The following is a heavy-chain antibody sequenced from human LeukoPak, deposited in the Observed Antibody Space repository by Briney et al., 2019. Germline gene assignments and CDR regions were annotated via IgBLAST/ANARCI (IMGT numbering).Heavy chain of an antibody. D-gene: IGHD3-22*01. Sequence: SETLSLTCAVYGGPFSGYYWSWIRQPPGKGLEWIGEINHSGSTNYNPSLKGRVTISVDTSKNQFSLKMSSVTAADTAVYYCAREYYYDSSGYPPCIDYWGQGTLVTVSS. V-gene: IGHV4-34*01. CDR1: GGPFSGYY. J-gene: IGHJ4*02. CDR2: INHSGST. CDR3: AREYYYDSSGYPPCIDY.